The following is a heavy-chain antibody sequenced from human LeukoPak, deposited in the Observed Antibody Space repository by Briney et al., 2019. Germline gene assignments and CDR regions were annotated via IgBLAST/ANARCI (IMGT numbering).Heavy chain of an antibody. J-gene: IGHJ5*02. D-gene: IGHD3-22*01. V-gene: IGHV4-30-4*01. CDR1: GGSISSGDYY. CDR3: PRPYYYDSRIDP. Sequence: PSETLSLTCTVAGGSISSGDYYWSWIRQPPGKGLEWIGYMYYSGSTYYNPSLKSRVTISIDTSKNQFSLKLTSVTAADTAVYYCPRPYYYDSRIDPWGQGTLVIVSS. CDR2: MYYSGST.